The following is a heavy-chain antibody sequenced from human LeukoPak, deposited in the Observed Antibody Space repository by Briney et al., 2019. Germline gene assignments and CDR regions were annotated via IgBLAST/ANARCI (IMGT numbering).Heavy chain of an antibody. D-gene: IGHD5-18*01. J-gene: IGHJ4*02. CDR2: IKQDGSEE. Sequence: PGGSLRLSCAASGFTFSNYWMSWVRQAPGKGLEWVAKIKQDGSEEYYVDSVKGRFTISRDNAKNSLFLQMNSLRAEDTALYYCAKASGLDTAMVLLDYWGQGTLVTVSS. CDR1: GFTFSNYW. CDR3: AKASGLDTAMVLLDY. V-gene: IGHV3-7*03.